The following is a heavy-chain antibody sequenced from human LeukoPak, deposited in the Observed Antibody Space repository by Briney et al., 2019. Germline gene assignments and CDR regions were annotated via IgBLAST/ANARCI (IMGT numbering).Heavy chain of an antibody. Sequence: GGSLRLSCAASGFTFSSYGMHWVRQAPGKGLEWVAVISYDGSNKYYADSVKGRFTISRDNSKNTLYLQMNRLRAEDTAVYYCAIVPAAMHNYWGQGTLVTVSS. V-gene: IGHV3-30*03. D-gene: IGHD2-2*01. CDR1: GFTFSSYG. CDR3: AIVPAAMHNY. CDR2: ISYDGSNK. J-gene: IGHJ4*02.